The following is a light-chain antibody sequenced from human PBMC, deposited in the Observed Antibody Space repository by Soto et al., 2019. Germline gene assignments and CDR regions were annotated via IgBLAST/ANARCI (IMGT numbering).Light chain of an antibody. J-gene: IGKJ5*01. V-gene: IGKV3-15*01. Sequence: EVVMTQYPAAPSVSPGERATLSCRASQSVSSDLAWYQQKPGQSPRLLIYHASARATGVPTRISGSGSGTEFTLTISSLQPEDFATYYCQQLYRYPITFGQGTRLEIK. CDR3: QQLYRYPIT. CDR1: QSVSSD. CDR2: HAS.